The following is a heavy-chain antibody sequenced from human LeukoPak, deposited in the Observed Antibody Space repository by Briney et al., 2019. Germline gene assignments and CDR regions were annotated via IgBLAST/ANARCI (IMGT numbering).Heavy chain of an antibody. V-gene: IGHV3-23*01. Sequence: GGSLRLSCAASGFTFSSYAMSWVRQAPGKGLEWVSVISGSGYSTYYADSVKGRFTISRDNSKNTPYLQMNSLRAEDTAVYYCAKDRSGSTAEYFQDWGQGTLVTVSS. CDR3: AKDRSGSTAEYFQD. CDR1: GFTFSSYA. CDR2: ISGSGYST. J-gene: IGHJ1*01. D-gene: IGHD3-10*01.